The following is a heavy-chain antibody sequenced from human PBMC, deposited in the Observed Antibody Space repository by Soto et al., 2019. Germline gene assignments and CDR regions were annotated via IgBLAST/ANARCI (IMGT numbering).Heavy chain of an antibody. CDR1: GYMFTSHA. Sequence: QVQLVQSGAEVKKPGASVRVSCKASGYMFTSHAIHWVRQAPGQRLEWLAWINAANGDTKYSLKFQDRVIITRDTPANTAYLDLSSLKSEDTAVYYCAKSGARSPGNWFDAWGQGTLVTVSS. D-gene: IGHD3-10*01. CDR3: AKSGARSPGNWFDA. CDR2: INAANGDT. V-gene: IGHV1-3*01. J-gene: IGHJ5*02.